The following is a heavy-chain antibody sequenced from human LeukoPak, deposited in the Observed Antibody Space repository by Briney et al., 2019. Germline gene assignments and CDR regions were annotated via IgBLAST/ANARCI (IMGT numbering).Heavy chain of an antibody. CDR1: GFTFSSYG. CDR3: AKAGNYYDSSGYSTSFDY. CDR2: ISYDGSNK. D-gene: IGHD3-22*01. V-gene: IGHV3-30*18. J-gene: IGHJ4*02. Sequence: PGRSLRLSCAASGFTFSSYGMHWVRQAPGKGLEWVAVISYDGSNKYYADSVKGRFTISRDYSKNTLYLQMNSLRAEDTAVYYCAKAGNYYDSSGYSTSFDYWGQGTLVTVSS.